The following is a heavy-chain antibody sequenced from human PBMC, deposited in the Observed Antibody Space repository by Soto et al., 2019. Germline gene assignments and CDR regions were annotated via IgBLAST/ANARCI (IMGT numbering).Heavy chain of an antibody. Sequence: SETLSLTCNVSGGSITGAYYWNWIRQHPGKGLEWIGSIHYRGTTDYNPSLKSRITISLDRSKNQFALKLSSVTVADTAVYYCAKERVYYDSSGYLDAFDIWGQGTMVTVSS. CDR2: IHYRGTT. J-gene: IGHJ3*02. CDR1: GGSITGAYY. D-gene: IGHD3-22*01. CDR3: AKERVYYDSSGYLDAFDI. V-gene: IGHV4-31*03.